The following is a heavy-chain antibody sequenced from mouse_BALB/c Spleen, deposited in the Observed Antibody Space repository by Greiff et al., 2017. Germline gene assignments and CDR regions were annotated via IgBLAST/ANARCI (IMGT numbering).Heavy chain of an antibody. CDR3: ARSGRYGNYLFAY. Sequence: VQLKESGPGLVKPSQSLSLTCTVTGYSITSDYAWNWIRQFPGNKLEWMGYISYSGSTSYNPSLKSRISITRDTSTNQFFLQLNSVTTEDTATYYCARSGRYGNYLFAYWGQGTLVTVSA. D-gene: IGHD2-10*02. CDR2: ISYSGST. J-gene: IGHJ3*01. CDR1: GYSITSDYA. V-gene: IGHV3-2*02.